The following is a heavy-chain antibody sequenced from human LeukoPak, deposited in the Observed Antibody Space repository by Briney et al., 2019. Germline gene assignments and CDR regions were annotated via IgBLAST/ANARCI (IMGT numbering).Heavy chain of an antibody. CDR1: GYTFTGYY. V-gene: IGHV1-2*02. D-gene: IGHD3-22*01. CDR3: ARGQVVYSFHTSGYFDY. CDR2: INPNSGGT. J-gene: IGHJ4*02. Sequence: GASVKVSCKASGYTFTGYYMHWVRQAPGQGLEWMGWINPNSGGTNYAQKFQGRVTMTRDTSISTAYMELSRLRSDDTAVYYCARGQVVYSFHTSGYFDYWGQGTLVTVSS.